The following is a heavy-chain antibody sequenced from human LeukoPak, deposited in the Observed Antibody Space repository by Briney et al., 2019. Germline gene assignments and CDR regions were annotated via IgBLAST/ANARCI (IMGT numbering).Heavy chain of an antibody. J-gene: IGHJ4*02. CDR3: AKRGVVIRGLLVIGYHQEAYHYDF. CDR1: GISLSNYA. CDR2: ISERGGST. Sequence: GGSLRLFCVVSGISLSNYAMTWVRQAPGKGLEWVSYISERGGSTTYADSVKGRFTISRDTSLNTLYLQMNNLRAEDTAVYFCAKRGVVIRGLLVIGYHQEAYHYDFWGQGVLVTVSS. D-gene: IGHD3-10*01. V-gene: IGHV3-23*01.